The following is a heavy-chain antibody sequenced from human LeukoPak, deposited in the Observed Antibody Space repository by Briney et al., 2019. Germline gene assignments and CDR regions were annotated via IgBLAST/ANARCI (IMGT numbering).Heavy chain of an antibody. CDR3: ARGEIVVVVAAKSFVGGAFDI. D-gene: IGHD2-15*01. CDR2: IYHSGST. Sequence: SETLSLTCGVYGESFSDFYWNWIRQPPGRKLEWIGEIYHSGSTNYNPSLKSRVTISVDKSKNQFSLKLSSVTDADTAVYYCARGEIVVVVAAKSFVGGAFDIWGQGTMVTVSS. CDR1: GESFSDFY. J-gene: IGHJ3*02. V-gene: IGHV4-34*01.